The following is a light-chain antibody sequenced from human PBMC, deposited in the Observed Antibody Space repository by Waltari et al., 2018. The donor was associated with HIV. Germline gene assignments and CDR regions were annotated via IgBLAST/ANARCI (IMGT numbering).Light chain of an antibody. CDR1: QSICEK. J-gene: IGKJ2*01. CDR3: QQYDDGPRGIT. Sequence: EIVMTQSPPTLSVSPGQRVTLYCRASQSICEKVAWYQQRPGQATRLLSYEAANSPTGIPARFSGSGSGTEFTLTISSLQSEDFATYFCQQYDDGPRGITFGQGTTLEIK. V-gene: IGKV3-15*01. CDR2: EAA.